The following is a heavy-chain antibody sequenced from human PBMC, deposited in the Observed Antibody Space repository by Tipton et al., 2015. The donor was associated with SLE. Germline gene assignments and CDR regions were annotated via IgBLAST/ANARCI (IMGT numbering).Heavy chain of an antibody. CDR1: GGSISSYY. Sequence: TLSLTCTVSGGSISSYYWSWIRQPPGKGLEWIGYIYCSGSTNYKPSLKSRVTISVDTSKNQFSLKLSSVTAADTAVYYCARSPYSSGWPFDYWGQGTLVTVSS. CDR2: IYCSGST. V-gene: IGHV4-4*08. D-gene: IGHD6-19*01. J-gene: IGHJ4*02. CDR3: ARSPYSSGWPFDY.